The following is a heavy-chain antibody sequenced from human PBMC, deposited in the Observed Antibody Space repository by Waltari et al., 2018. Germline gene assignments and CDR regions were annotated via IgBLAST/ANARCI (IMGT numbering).Heavy chain of an antibody. D-gene: IGHD2-15*01. CDR1: GGTFSSYA. J-gene: IGHJ2*01. CDR2: IIPIFGTA. V-gene: IGHV1-69*08. CDR3: ARVGNCSGGSCPYWYFDL. Sequence: QVQLVQSGAEVKKPGSSVKVSCKASGGTFSSYAISWVRQAPGQGLEWMGRIIPIFGTANYAQKFQGRVTITADKSTSTAYMELSSLRSEDTAVYYCARVGNCSGGSCPYWYFDLGGRGTLVTVSS.